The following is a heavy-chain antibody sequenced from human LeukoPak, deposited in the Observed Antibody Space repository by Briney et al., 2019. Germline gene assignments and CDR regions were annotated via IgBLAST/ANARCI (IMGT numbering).Heavy chain of an antibody. Sequence: SETLSLTCTVSGGSISSYYWSWIRQPPGQGLEWIGYIYYSGSTNYNPSLKSRVTISVDTSKNQFSLKLSSVTAADTAVYYCAREAPYYDILTGYVFDYWGQGTLVTVSS. D-gene: IGHD3-9*01. V-gene: IGHV4-59*01. CDR3: AREAPYYDILTGYVFDY. J-gene: IGHJ4*02. CDR2: IYYSGST. CDR1: GGSISSYY.